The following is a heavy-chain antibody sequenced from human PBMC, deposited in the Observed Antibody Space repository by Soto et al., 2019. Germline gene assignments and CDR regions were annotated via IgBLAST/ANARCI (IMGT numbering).Heavy chain of an antibody. CDR2: IGGGGDEI. J-gene: IGHJ4*01. V-gene: IGHV3-21*02. Sequence: EVQLVESGGGLVKPGESLRLSCAASGFTFSTYHMNWVRLAPGKGLEWISSIGGGGDEIYYADSVRGRFTISRDNAKASLYLQMNSLRVEDTAVYYCANAPTVIFPSHWGQGTLVTVSS. D-gene: IGHD2-21*01. CDR1: GFTFSTYH. CDR3: ANAPTVIFPSH.